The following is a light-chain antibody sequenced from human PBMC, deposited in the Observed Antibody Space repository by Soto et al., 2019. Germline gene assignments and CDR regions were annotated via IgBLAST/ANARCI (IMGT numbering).Light chain of an antibody. CDR1: QGISNY. CDR2: AAS. J-gene: IGKJ3*01. Sequence: DIQMTQSPSSLSASVGDRVTITCRASQGISNYLAWYQQKPGKVPKLLIYAASTLQSGVPSRFSGSGSGTDFKLIISGLQPEDVATYYCQKYNSAPRTFGPGTKVDIK. CDR3: QKYNSAPRT. V-gene: IGKV1-27*01.